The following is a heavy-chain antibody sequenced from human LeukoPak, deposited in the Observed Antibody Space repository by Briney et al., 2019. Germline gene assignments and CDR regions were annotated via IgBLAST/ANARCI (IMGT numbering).Heavy chain of an antibody. Sequence: GASVKVSCKASGYTFTGYYMHWVRQAPGQGLEWMGRINPNSGGTNYAQKFQGRVTMTRDTSISTAYMELSRLRSDDMAVYYCARARSPIFGVVALYYFDYWGQGTLVTVSS. CDR3: ARARSPIFGVVALYYFDY. CDR1: GYTFTGYY. J-gene: IGHJ4*02. V-gene: IGHV1-2*06. D-gene: IGHD3-3*01. CDR2: INPNSGGT.